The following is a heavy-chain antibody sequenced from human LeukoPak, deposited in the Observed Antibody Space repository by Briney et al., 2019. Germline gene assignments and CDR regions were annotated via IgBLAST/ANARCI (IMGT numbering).Heavy chain of an antibody. D-gene: IGHD5-18*01. CDR2: IYASGST. CDR1: GGSISSGNYY. J-gene: IGHJ2*01. CDR3: ARGYSSGYWYFDL. Sequence: SQTLSLTCTVSGGSISSGNYYWSWIRQPAGKGLEWIGRIYASGSTNHNPSLKSRVTISIDTSKNQFSLKLSSVTAADTVVYYCARGYSSGYWYFDLWGRGTLVTVSS. V-gene: IGHV4-61*02.